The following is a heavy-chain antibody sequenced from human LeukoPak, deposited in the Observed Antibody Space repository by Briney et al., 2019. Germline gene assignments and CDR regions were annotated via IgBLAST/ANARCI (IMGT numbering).Heavy chain of an antibody. CDR1: GFTVSSNY. CDR2: IYSGGST. V-gene: IGHV3-53*01. D-gene: IGHD1-1*01. Sequence: GGSLRLSCAASGFTVSSNYMSWVRQAPGKGLEWVSVIYSGGSTYYADSVKGRFTISRDNSKNTLYLQMNSLRAKDTAVYYCARDRYSLGGYYYYGMDVWGRGTTVTVSS. CDR3: ARDRYSLGGYYYYGMDV. J-gene: IGHJ6*02.